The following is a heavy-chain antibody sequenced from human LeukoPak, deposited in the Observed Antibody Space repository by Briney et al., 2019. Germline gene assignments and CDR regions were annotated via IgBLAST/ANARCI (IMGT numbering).Heavy chain of an antibody. CDR2: IGSSSSTI. J-gene: IGHJ4*02. CDR3: ARLAGELWFEHDY. Sequence: GGSLRLSCAASGFTFSSYSMNWVRQAPGKGLEWVSYIGSSSSTIYYADSVKGRFTISRDNAKNSLYLQMNSLRAEDTAVYYCARLAGELWFEHDYWGQGTLVTVSS. V-gene: IGHV3-48*01. D-gene: IGHD3-10*01. CDR1: GFTFSSYS.